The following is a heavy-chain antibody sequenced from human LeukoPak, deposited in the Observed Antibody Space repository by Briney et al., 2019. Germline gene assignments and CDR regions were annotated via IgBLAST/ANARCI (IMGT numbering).Heavy chain of an antibody. CDR1: GFTFSSSW. D-gene: IGHD1-26*01. CDR2: ISNDGSST. V-gene: IGHV3-74*01. J-gene: IGHJ3*02. Sequence: GGSLRLSCAASGFTFSSSWMHWVRHAPGKGLVWVSRISNDGSSTAYADSVKGRFTISRDNAKNTPYLQMNSLRAEDTAVYYCARSGNYRFDIWGQGTMVTVSS. CDR3: ARSGNYRFDI.